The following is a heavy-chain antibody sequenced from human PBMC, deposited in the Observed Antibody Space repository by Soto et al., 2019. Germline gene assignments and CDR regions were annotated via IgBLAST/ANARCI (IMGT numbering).Heavy chain of an antibody. CDR3: ARVERGTVTTGVDAFDI. CDR2: MSHSGGT. D-gene: IGHD1-1*01. CDR1: GGFVSSGSYY. J-gene: IGHJ3*02. Sequence: QVQLQQWGAGLLKPSETLSLTCAVYGGFVSSGSYYWSWIRQPPGKGLEWIGEMSHSGGTHFNPSLKSRVTISGGTSKNQFCLKMSAVTAADTTLYYCARVERGTVTTGVDAFDIWGPGTMVTVSS. V-gene: IGHV4-34*01.